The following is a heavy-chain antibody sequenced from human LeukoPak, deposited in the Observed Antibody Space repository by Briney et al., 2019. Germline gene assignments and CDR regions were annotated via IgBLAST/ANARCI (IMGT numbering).Heavy chain of an antibody. CDR3: AKVRIVVVAATAYFDY. V-gene: IGHV3-23*01. CDR1: GFTFSSYA. Sequence: GGSLRLSCAASGFTFSSYAMSWVRQAPGKGLEWVSAISGRGGSTYYADSVKGRFTISRDNSKNTLYLQMNSLRAEDTAVYYCAKVRIVVVAATAYFDYWGQGTLVTVSS. CDR2: ISGRGGST. D-gene: IGHD2-15*01. J-gene: IGHJ4*02.